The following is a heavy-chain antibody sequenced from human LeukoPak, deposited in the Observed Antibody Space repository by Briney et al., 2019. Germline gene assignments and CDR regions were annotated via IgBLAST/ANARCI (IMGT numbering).Heavy chain of an antibody. D-gene: IGHD5-18*01. CDR1: GGSFSGYY. J-gene: IGHJ5*02. Sequence: SETLSLTCAVYGGSFSGYYWSWIRQPPGKGLEWIGEINHSGSTNYNPSLKSRVTISVDTSKNQFSLKLNSVTAADTAVYYCARGLGGDTAMVVGNWFDPWGQGTLVTVSS. V-gene: IGHV4-34*01. CDR3: ARGLGGDTAMVVGNWFDP. CDR2: INHSGST.